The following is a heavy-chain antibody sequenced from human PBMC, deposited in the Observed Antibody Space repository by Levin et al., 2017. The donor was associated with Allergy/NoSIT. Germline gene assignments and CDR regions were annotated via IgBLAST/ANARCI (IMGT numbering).Heavy chain of an antibody. Sequence: GGSLRLSCVASGFTFSRSGMAWVRQAPGKGLEWVSTISAGGNTHYADSVKGRFTISRDNSKNTQYLQMNSLRAEDTAVYYCAKELVGNIWSGEKDSDHGGQGTLVTVSS. J-gene: IGHJ5*02. CDR2: ISAGGNT. CDR1: GFTFSRSG. V-gene: IGHV3-23*01. CDR3: AKELVGNIWSGEKDSDH. D-gene: IGHD3-10*01.